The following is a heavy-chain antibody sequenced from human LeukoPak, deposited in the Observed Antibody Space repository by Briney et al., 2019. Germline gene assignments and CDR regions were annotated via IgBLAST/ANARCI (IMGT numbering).Heavy chain of an antibody. V-gene: IGHV3-30*02. CDR1: GFTFSSYG. CDR2: IRYDGGNK. CDR3: VPYCSSTSCYTGP. Sequence: PGGSPRLSCAASGFTFSSYGMHWVRQAPGKGLEWVAFIRYDGGNKYYADSVKGRFTISRDNSKNTLYLQMNSLRAEDTAVYYCVPYCSSTSCYTGPWGQGTLVTVSS. J-gene: IGHJ5*02. D-gene: IGHD2-2*02.